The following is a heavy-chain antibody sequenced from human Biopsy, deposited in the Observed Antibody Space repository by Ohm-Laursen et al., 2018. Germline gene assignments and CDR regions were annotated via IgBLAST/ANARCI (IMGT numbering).Heavy chain of an antibody. CDR1: AASVSGGTFY. CDR2: IYTSGST. D-gene: IGHD3-16*01. J-gene: IGHJ4*02. CDR3: ARAAFGPFDS. V-gene: IGHV4-61*02. Sequence: SQTLSLTCTVSAASVSGGTFYWNWIRQPAGKGPEWIGRIYTSGSTNFNPSLKSRVTMSINTSKNQFSLRLSSVTAADTAVYYCARAAFGPFDSWGQGALVTVSS.